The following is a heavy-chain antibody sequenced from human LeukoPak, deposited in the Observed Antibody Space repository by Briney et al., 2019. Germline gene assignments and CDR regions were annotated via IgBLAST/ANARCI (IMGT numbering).Heavy chain of an antibody. CDR3: AKDIDYDSSGFPDY. J-gene: IGHJ4*02. V-gene: IGHV3-9*01. CDR1: GFTFDDYA. CDR2: ISWNSGSI. D-gene: IGHD3-22*01. Sequence: PGGSLRLSCAASGFTFDDYAMHWVRQAPGKGLEWVSGISWNSGSIGHADSVKGRFTISRDNAKNSLYLQMNSLRAEDTALYYCAKDIDYDSSGFPDYWGQGTLVTVSS.